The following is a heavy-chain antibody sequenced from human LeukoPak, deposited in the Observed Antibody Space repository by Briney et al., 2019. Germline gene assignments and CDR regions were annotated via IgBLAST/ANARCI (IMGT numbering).Heavy chain of an antibody. J-gene: IGHJ4*02. D-gene: IGHD6-19*01. CDR1: AGSISRYY. CDR2: IYYSGST. V-gene: IGHV4-59*12. Sequence: PSETLSLTCSVSAGSISRYYWSWIRQPPGKGLEWIGYIYYSGSTNYNPSLKSRVTISLDRSRNQFSLRLNSVTAADTAVYYCARGGNSAWYFDYWGQGTLVTVSS. CDR3: ARGGNSAWYFDY.